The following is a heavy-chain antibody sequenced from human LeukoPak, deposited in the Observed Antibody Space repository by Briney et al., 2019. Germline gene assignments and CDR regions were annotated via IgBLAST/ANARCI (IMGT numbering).Heavy chain of an antibody. V-gene: IGHV2-70*04. CDR2: IDWDDDK. CDR1: GFSLSTSGMR. CDR3: ARTLPGDYDSSGYWFDP. Sequence: SGPTLVKPTQTLTLTCTFSGFSLSTSGMRVSWIRQPPGKALEWLARIDWDDDKFYSTSLKTRLTISKDTSKNQVVLTMTNMDPVDTATYYCARTLPGDYDSSGYWFDPWGQGTLVTVSS. J-gene: IGHJ5*02. D-gene: IGHD3-22*01.